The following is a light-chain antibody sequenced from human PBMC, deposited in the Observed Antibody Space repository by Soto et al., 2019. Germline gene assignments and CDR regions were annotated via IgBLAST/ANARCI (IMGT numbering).Light chain of an antibody. Sequence: QSVLTQPPSVSGSPGQSVTISCTGTSSDVGSYNRVSWYQQPPGTAPKLMIYEVSNRPSGVPDRFSGSKFGNTASLPISGLQAEDEADYYCSSYTSSSLVFGGGTKLTVL. J-gene: IGLJ2*01. V-gene: IGLV2-18*02. CDR2: EVS. CDR1: SSDVGSYNR. CDR3: SSYTSSSLV.